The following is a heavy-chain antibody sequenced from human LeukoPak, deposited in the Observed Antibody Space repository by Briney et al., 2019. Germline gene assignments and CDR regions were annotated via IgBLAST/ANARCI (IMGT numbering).Heavy chain of an antibody. CDR3: ARDLVRIAARPFWFDP. Sequence: ASVKVSCKASGYTFTSYGISWVRQAPGQGLEWMGGIIPIFGTANYAQKLQGRVTMTTDTSTSTAYMELRSLRSDDTAVYYCARDLVRIAARPFWFDPWGQGTLVTVSS. CDR2: IIPIFGTA. V-gene: IGHV1-18*01. CDR1: GYTFTSYG. J-gene: IGHJ5*02. D-gene: IGHD6-6*01.